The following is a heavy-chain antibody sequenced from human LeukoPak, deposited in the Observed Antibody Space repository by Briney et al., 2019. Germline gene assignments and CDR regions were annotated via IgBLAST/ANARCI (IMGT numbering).Heavy chain of an antibody. D-gene: IGHD5-12*01. J-gene: IGHJ4*02. V-gene: IGHV1-2*02. Sequence: ASLKVSCKPSRYTLTGSYIHWVPQAPRQGLEWMAWINPDSGDSYSAPKFQGRVTMTRDTSISTASMEVSWLSSDDTAVYYCATGVATAFTYWGQGTLVTVSS. CDR2: INPDSGDS. CDR1: RYTLTGSY. CDR3: ATGVATAFTY.